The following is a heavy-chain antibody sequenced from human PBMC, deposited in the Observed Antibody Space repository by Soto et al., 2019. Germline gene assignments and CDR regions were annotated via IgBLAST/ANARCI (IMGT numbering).Heavy chain of an antibody. CDR1: GFTFSSYG. D-gene: IGHD6-6*01. Sequence: PGRSLRLSCAASGFTFSSYGMHWVRQDPGKGLEWVAVKWYDGSNKYYADSVKGRFTISRDNSKNTLYLQMNSLRAEDTAVYYCARDRLSSSLFYYGMDVWGQGTTVTVSS. J-gene: IGHJ6*02. CDR2: KWYDGSNK. V-gene: IGHV3-33*01. CDR3: ARDRLSSSLFYYGMDV.